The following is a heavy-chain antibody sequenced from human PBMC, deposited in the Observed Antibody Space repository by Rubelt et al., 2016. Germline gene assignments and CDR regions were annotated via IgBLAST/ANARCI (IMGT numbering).Heavy chain of an antibody. CDR2: IYWDDDK. Sequence: QITLKESGPTLVKPTQTLTLTCSFSGFSLTSSGMAVAWIRQPPGKALEWLALIYWDDDKHYSPSLKSRLSITKDTSKNQVVLTMTNMDPVDTATYYCARWRSYLFDYWGQGTLVTVSS. D-gene: IGHD4-23*01. V-gene: IGHV2-5*02. J-gene: IGHJ4*02. CDR1: GFSLTSSGMA. CDR3: ARWRSYLFDY.